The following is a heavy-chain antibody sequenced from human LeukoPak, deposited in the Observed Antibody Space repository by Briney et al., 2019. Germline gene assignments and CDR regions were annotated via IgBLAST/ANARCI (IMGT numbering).Heavy chain of an antibody. CDR2: IYYSGST. CDR3: ARPVSSGWSCWFDP. CDR1: GGSISSSSYY. J-gene: IGHJ5*02. Sequence: SETLSLTCTVSGGSISSSSYYWGWIRQPPGKGLEWIGSIYYSGSTYYNPSLKSRVTISVDTSKNQFSLKLSSVTAADTAVYYCARPVSSGWSCWFDPWGQGTLVTVSS. V-gene: IGHV4-39*01. D-gene: IGHD6-19*01.